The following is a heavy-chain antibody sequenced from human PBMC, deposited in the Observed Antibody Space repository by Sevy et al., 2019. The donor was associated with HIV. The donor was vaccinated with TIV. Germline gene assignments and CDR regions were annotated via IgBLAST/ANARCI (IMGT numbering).Heavy chain of an antibody. CDR3: ATHAGIAAAGRVFDY. J-gene: IGHJ4*02. V-gene: IGHV3-72*01. D-gene: IGHD6-13*01. CDR1: GFTFSDHY. CDR2: TRNKADSYTT. Sequence: GGSLRLSCAASGFTFSDHYMEWVRQAPGKGLEWVGRTRNKADSYTTEYAGSVKGQFTISRDDSKNSLYLQMNSLKTEDTAVYYCATHAGIAAAGRVFDYWGQGSLVTVSS.